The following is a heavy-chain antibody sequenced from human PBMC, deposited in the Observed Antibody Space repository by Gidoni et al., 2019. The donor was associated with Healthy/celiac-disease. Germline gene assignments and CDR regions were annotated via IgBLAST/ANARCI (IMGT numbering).Heavy chain of an antibody. CDR2: ISYDGSNK. D-gene: IGHD6-13*01. J-gene: IGHJ4*02. V-gene: IGHV3-30*03. Sequence: QVQLVESGGGVVQPGRSLRLSCAAAGLPFSSSGMQWVRQAPGKGLEWVAVISYDGSNKYYADSVKGRFTISRDNSKNTLYLQMNSLRAEDTAVYYCAPAAAGTTPFFDYWGQGTLVTVSS. CDR1: GLPFSSSG. CDR3: APAAAGTTPFFDY.